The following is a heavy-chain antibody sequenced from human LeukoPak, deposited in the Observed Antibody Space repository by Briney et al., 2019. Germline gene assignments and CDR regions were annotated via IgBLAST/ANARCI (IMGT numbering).Heavy chain of an antibody. Sequence: SETLSLTCTVSGGSISSYYWSWIRQPAGKGLEWIGRIYTSGSTNYNPSLKSRVTMSVDTSKNQFSLKLSSVTAADTAVYYCARESKLLWFGESHNWFDPWGQGTLVTVSS. J-gene: IGHJ5*02. CDR1: GGSISSYY. CDR3: ARESKLLWFGESHNWFDP. CDR2: IYTSGST. V-gene: IGHV4-4*07. D-gene: IGHD3-10*01.